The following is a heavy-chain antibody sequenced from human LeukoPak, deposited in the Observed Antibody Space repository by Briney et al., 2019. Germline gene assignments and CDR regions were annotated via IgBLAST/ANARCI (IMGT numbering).Heavy chain of an antibody. CDR2: ISYDGSNK. D-gene: IGHD6-19*01. CDR1: GFTFSSYG. Sequence: GGSLRLSCAASGFTFSSYGIHWVRQAPGKGLEWVALISYDGSNKYYVDSVKGRFTISRDNSKNTVLLQMNSLRVEDTAVYYCAKERSSGWPFDYWGQGNLVTVSP. CDR3: AKERSSGWPFDY. V-gene: IGHV3-30*18. J-gene: IGHJ4*02.